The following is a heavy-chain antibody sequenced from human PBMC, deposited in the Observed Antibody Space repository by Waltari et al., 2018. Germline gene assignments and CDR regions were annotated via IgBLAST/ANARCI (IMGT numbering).Heavy chain of an antibody. CDR1: GGSISSSSYY. D-gene: IGHD3-3*01. V-gene: IGHV4-39*01. CDR2: IYYSGST. J-gene: IGHJ4*02. Sequence: QLQLQESGPGLVKPSETLSLTCTVSGGSISSSSYYWGWIRQPPGKGLEWIGSIYYSGSTYYNPSRKSRVTISVDTSKNQFSLKLSSVTAADTAVYYCANLPYDFWSGYQGYFDYWGQGTLVTVSS. CDR3: ANLPYDFWSGYQGYFDY.